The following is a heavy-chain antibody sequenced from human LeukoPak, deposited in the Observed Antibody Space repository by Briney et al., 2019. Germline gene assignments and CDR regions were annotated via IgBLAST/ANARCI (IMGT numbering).Heavy chain of an antibody. J-gene: IGHJ4*02. V-gene: IGHV3-30*19. CDR3: RGEQVADWDH. D-gene: IGHD3/OR15-3a*01. CDR2: ISYDGSNK. CDR1: EFTFSSYG. Sequence: GGSLRLSCAASEFTFSSYGMHWVRQAPGKGLEWVAVISYDGSNKYYADSVKGRFTISRDNSKITLYLQMNSLRAEDTAVYYCRGEQVADWDHWGQGTLVTVSS.